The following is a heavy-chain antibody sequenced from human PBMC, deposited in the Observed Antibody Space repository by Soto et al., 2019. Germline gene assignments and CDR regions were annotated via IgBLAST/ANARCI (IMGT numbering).Heavy chain of an antibody. CDR3: AASSLYCPPTCVPTAVFDP. Sequence: SVKVSCKASGFTFSGSSVQWVRQARGQRLEWIGWIVVGSGNTNYAQKFQGRVTITRDMSTSTAYMELSNLRSEDTAVYYCAASSLYCPPTCVPTAVFDPWGQGTLVTAPQ. D-gene: IGHD2-15*01. V-gene: IGHV1-58*01. J-gene: IGHJ5*02. CDR1: GFTFSGSS. CDR2: IVVGSGNT.